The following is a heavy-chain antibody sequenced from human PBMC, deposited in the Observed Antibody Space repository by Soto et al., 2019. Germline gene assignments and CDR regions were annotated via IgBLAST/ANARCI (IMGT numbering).Heavy chain of an antibody. CDR3: AKDRYCDSSACPPLGWLDP. CDR2: IFGSGGSS. J-gene: IGHJ5*02. CDR1: GFTFKNYA. D-gene: IGHD2-21*01. V-gene: IGHV3-23*01. Sequence: GGSLRLSCAASGFTFKNYAMTWVRQAPGKGLEWVSSIFGSGGSSSYAATVKGRFTISRDNSKNILYLQMKSLRAEDTALYYCAKDRYCDSSACPPLGWLDPWGQGT.